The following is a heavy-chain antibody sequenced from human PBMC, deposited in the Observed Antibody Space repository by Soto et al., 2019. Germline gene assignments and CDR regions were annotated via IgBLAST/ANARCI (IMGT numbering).Heavy chain of an antibody. D-gene: IGHD1-26*01. CDR2: LSAYNGDT. CDR1: GYTCINYG. CDR3: ARWSAIVGGAEALDV. Sequence: QVQLVQSGAEVKKPGASVRVSCKTSGYTCINYGITWVRQAPGQGLEWMGWLSAYNGDTSSSEKLQDRFTMTTDTSTHTVYMDLRSLTSDDTAVYYCARWSAIVGGAEALDVWGQGTMVIVSS. V-gene: IGHV1-18*01. J-gene: IGHJ3*01.